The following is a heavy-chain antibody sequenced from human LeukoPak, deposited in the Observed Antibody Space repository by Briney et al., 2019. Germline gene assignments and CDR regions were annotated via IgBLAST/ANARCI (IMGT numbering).Heavy chain of an antibody. D-gene: IGHD2-2*01. CDR2: INHSGST. J-gene: IGHJ5*02. CDR1: GGSFSGYY. Sequence: PSETLSLTCAVYGGSFSGYYWSWIRQPPGKGLEWIGEINHSGSTNYNPSLKSRVTISVDTSKNRFSLKLSSVTAADTAVYYCARSLVVVPAATNWFDPWGQGTLVTVSS. V-gene: IGHV4-34*01. CDR3: ARSLVVVPAATNWFDP.